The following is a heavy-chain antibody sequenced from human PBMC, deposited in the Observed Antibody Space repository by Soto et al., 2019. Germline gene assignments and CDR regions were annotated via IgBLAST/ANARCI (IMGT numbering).Heavy chain of an antibody. V-gene: IGHV5-10-1*01. D-gene: IGHD6-19*01. J-gene: IGHJ4*02. CDR3: ARHVVSARGWLEEPL. CDR1: GHSFTSYW. Sequence: EVQLVQSGAEVKKHGESLRISCNGSGHSFTSYWISWVRQMPGKGLEWMGRIDPSDSYINYGPSFQGHVTISADKSISAAYLQWSRLKASDTALYYCARHVVSARGWLEEPLWGQGTLVSVSS. CDR2: IDPSDSYI.